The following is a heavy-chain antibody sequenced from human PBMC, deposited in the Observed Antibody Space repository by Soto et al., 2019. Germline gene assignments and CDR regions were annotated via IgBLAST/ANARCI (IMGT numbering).Heavy chain of an antibody. J-gene: IGHJ4*02. CDR1: GGTFSSYA. V-gene: IGHV1-69*13. D-gene: IGHD3-3*01. CDR3: ARDYDFWSGYYDY. Sequence: SVKVSCKASGGTFSSYAISWVRQAPGQGLEWMGGIIPIFGTANYAQKFQGRVTITADESTSTAYMELSSLRSEDTAVYYCARDYDFWSGYYDYWGQGTLVTVSS. CDR2: IIPIFGTA.